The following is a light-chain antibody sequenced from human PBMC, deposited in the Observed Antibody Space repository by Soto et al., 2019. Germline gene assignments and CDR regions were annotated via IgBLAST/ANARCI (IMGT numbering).Light chain of an antibody. V-gene: IGKV3-15*01. J-gene: IGKJ1*01. CDR2: GAS. CDR1: QSVSSD. Sequence: EIVMTQSPATLSVSPGERATLSCRASQSVSSDLAWYQQKAGQAPRLLIYGASTRATGIPARFSGSGSGTEFTLTIGSLQSEDFAVYYCQQYKNWPPGPRTFGQGTKVEIK. CDR3: QQYKNWPPGPRT.